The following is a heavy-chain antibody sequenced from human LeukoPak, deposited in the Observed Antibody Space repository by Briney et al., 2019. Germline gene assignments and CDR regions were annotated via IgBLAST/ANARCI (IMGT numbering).Heavy chain of an antibody. D-gene: IGHD5-24*01. CDR3: TRDGYNYFDS. CDR1: GFTVRSNS. Sequence: PGGSLRLSCAVSGFTVRSNSMSWVRQAPGKGLELVSLIYSSGETHYADSVKGRFTISRDTSKNTLYLQMNSLRADDTAMYYCTRDGYNYFDSWGQGTLVTVSS. V-gene: IGHV3-53*01. CDR2: IYSSGET. J-gene: IGHJ4*02.